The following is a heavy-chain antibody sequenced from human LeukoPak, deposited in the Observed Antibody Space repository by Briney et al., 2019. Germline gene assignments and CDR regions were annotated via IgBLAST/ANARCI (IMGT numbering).Heavy chain of an antibody. CDR3: ARGCRVITMVRGVIDSLDY. V-gene: IGHV1-46*01. CDR1: GYTFTSYY. CDR2: INPSGGST. D-gene: IGHD3-10*01. Sequence: GASVKVSCKASGYTFTSYYMHWVRQAPGQGLEWMGIINPSGGSTSYAQKFQGRVTMTRDTSTSTVYMELSSLRSEDTAVYYCARGCRVITMVRGVIDSLDYWGQGTLVTVSS. J-gene: IGHJ4*02.